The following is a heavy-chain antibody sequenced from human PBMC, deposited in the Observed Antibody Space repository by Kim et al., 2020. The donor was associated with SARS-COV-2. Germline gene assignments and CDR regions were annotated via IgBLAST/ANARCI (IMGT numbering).Heavy chain of an antibody. CDR3: ARAGLLWFGEELDY. D-gene: IGHD3-10*01. J-gene: IGHJ4*02. V-gene: IGHV4-59*13. Sequence: SETLSLTCTVSGGSISSYYWSWIRQPPGKGLEWIGYIYYSGSTNYNPSLKSRVTISVDTSKNQFSLKLSSVTAADTAVYYCARAGLLWFGEELDYWGQGTLVTVSS. CDR1: GGSISSYY. CDR2: IYYSGST.